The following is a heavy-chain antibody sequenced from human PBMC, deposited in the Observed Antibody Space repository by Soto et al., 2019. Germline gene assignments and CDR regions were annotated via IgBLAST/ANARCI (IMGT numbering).Heavy chain of an antibody. CDR2: IIPILGIA. CDR1: GGTFSSYT. Sequence: SVKVSCKASGGTFSSYTISWVRQAPGQGLEWMGRIIPILGIANYAQKFQGRVTITADKSTSTAYMELSSLRSEDTAVYYCAQGTDYTEPRSYYYYYYMDVWGKGTTVTVSS. V-gene: IGHV1-69*02. D-gene: IGHD4-4*01. J-gene: IGHJ6*03. CDR3: AQGTDYTEPRSYYYYYYMDV.